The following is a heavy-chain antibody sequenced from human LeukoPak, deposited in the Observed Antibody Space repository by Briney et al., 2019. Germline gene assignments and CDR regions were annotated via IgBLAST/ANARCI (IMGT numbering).Heavy chain of an antibody. CDR1: GYTFTSYG. Sequence: ASVKVSCKASGYTFTSYGISWVRQAPGQGLEWMGWISAYNGNTNYAQKLQGRVTMTTDTSTSTAYMELRSLRSDDTAVYYCARVGIQLWLRGPWPSLGYWGQGTLVTVSS. CDR3: ARVGIQLWLRGPWPSLGY. J-gene: IGHJ4*02. D-gene: IGHD5-18*01. V-gene: IGHV1-18*01. CDR2: ISAYNGNT.